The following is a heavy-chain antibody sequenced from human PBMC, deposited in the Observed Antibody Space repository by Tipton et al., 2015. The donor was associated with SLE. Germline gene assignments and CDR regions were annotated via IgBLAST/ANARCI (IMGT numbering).Heavy chain of an antibody. V-gene: IGHV3-7*04. D-gene: IGHD3-3*01. Sequence: SLRLSCAASGFTFSSYWMSWVRQAPGKGLEWVANIKQDGSEQLYADSVKGRYTISRDNAKNSLFLHMNSLRVEDTAVYYCARGTNDFWSAYTQNYYFDSWGQGALVTVSS. CDR2: IKQDGSEQ. CDR3: ARGTNDFWSAYTQNYYFDS. J-gene: IGHJ4*02. CDR1: GFTFSSYW.